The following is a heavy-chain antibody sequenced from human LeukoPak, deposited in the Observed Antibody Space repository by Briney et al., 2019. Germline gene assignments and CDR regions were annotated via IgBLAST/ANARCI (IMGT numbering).Heavy chain of an antibody. CDR1: GGSISSYY. D-gene: IGHD3-9*01. J-gene: IGHJ6*03. Sequence: PSETLSLTCTVSGGSISSYYWSWIRQPAGKGLEWIGRIYTSGSTNYNPSLKSRVTMSVDTSKNQFSLKLSSVTAADTAVYYCAREAGYYDILTGYYYYMDVWGKGTTVTISS. V-gene: IGHV4-4*07. CDR3: AREAGYYDILTGYYYYMDV. CDR2: IYTSGST.